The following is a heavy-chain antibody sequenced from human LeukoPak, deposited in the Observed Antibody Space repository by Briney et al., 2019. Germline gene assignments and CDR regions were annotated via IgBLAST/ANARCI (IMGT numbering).Heavy chain of an antibody. CDR3: ARSGRARLGGSWFDP. CDR1: GGTFSSYA. J-gene: IGHJ5*02. CDR2: IIPIFGTA. Sequence: GASVKVSCKASGGTFSSYAISWVRQALGQGLEWMGGIIPIFGTANYAQKFQGRVTITADESTSTAYMELSSLRSEDTAVYYCARSGRARLGGSWFDPWGQGTLVTVSS. D-gene: IGHD3-10*01. V-gene: IGHV1-69*13.